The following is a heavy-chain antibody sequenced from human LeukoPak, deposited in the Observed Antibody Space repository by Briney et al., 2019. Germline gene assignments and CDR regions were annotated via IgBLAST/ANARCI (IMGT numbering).Heavy chain of an antibody. Sequence: SETLSLTCTVSGGSISSYYWSWIRQPAGKGLEWIGRIYTSGSTNYNPSLKSRVTMSVDTSKNQFSLKLSSVTAADTAVYYCARVISGGSSRTDTRRYPDLWGRGTLVTVSS. J-gene: IGHJ2*01. CDR3: ARVISGGSSRTDTRRYPDL. D-gene: IGHD6-13*01. CDR2: IYTSGST. V-gene: IGHV4-4*07. CDR1: GGSISSYY.